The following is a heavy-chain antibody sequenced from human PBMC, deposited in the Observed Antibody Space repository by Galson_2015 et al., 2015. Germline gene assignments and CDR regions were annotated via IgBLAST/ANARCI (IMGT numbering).Heavy chain of an antibody. CDR1: GFTFSSYW. V-gene: IGHV3-74*01. D-gene: IGHD2-2*01. CDR3: ARDQGDCSSTSCLPNYFDY. J-gene: IGHJ4*02. Sequence: SLRLSCAASGFTFSSYWMHWVRQAPGKGLVWVSRINSDGSSTSYADSVKGRFTISRDNAENSLYLQMNSLRAEDTAVYYCARDQGDCSSTSCLPNYFDYWGQGTLVTVSS. CDR2: INSDGSST.